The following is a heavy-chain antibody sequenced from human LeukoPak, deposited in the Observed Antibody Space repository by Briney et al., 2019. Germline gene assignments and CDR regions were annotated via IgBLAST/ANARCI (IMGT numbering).Heavy chain of an antibody. Sequence: GGSLRLSCAASGFTFSSYSMNWVRQAPGKGLEWVSYISSSSSSTIYYADSVKGRFTISRDNAKNSLYLQMNSLRAEDTAVYYCAREYHWYFDLWGRGTLVTVSS. D-gene: IGHD5-18*01. V-gene: IGHV3-48*04. CDR2: ISSSSSSTI. CDR1: GFTFSSYS. J-gene: IGHJ2*01. CDR3: AREYHWYFDL.